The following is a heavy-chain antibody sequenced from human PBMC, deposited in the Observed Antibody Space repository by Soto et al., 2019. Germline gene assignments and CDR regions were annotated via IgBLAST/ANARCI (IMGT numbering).Heavy chain of an antibody. Sequence: WGSLRLSCAASGFTFSSYAMSWVRQAPGKGLEWVSAISGSGGSTYYADSVKGRFTISRDNSKNTLYLQMNSLRAEDTAVYYCAKDPGYGDYYYYYMDVWGKGTTVTVSS. D-gene: IGHD4-17*01. J-gene: IGHJ6*03. CDR2: ISGSGGST. CDR1: GFTFSSYA. V-gene: IGHV3-23*01. CDR3: AKDPGYGDYYYYYMDV.